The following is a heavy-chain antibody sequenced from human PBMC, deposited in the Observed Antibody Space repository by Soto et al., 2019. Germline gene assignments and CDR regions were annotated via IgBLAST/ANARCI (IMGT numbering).Heavy chain of an antibody. D-gene: IGHD2-2*01. CDR2: ISYDGSNK. CDR3: AKDLVGWRARAFDT. Sequence: PGGSLRLSCAASGFTFSSYGMHWVRQAPGKGLEWVAVISYDGSNKYYADSVKCRFTISRDNSKNTLYLQMNSLRAEDTAVYYCAKDLVGWRARAFDTWGQGTMVTVSS. J-gene: IGHJ3*02. CDR1: GFTFSSYG. V-gene: IGHV3-30*18.